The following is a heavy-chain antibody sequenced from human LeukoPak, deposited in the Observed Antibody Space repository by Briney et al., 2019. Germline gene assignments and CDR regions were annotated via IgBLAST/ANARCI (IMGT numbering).Heavy chain of an antibody. Sequence: SSETLSLTCTVFDGSISSSTYFWAWIRQPPGKGLEWIGNIFYSGSTYYNPSLKSRVTISVDTSKNQFSLKLSSVTAADTAVYYCARNTRFVDTAMQYYFDYWGQGALVTVSS. D-gene: IGHD5-18*01. CDR3: ARNTRFVDTAMQYYFDY. CDR2: IFYSGST. J-gene: IGHJ4*02. CDR1: DGSISSSTYF. V-gene: IGHV4-39*07.